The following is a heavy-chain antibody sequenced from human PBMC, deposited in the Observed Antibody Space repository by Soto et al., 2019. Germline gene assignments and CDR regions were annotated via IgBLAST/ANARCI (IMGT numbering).Heavy chain of an antibody. D-gene: IGHD6-6*01. CDR1: GYTFTSYD. CDR3: ARTIAARLPYYYYMDV. J-gene: IGHJ6*03. Sequence: ASVKVSCKASGYTFTSYDINWVRQATGQGLEWMGWMNPNSGNTGYAQKFQGRVTMTRNTSISTGYMELSSLRSEDPAVYYCARTIAARLPYYYYMDVWGKGTTVTVSS. CDR2: MNPNSGNT. V-gene: IGHV1-8*01.